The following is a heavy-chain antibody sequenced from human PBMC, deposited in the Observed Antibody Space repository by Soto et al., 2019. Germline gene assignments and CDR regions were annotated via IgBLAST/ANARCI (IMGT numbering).Heavy chain of an antibody. V-gene: IGHV4-30-4*01. CDR2: IPSRGRP. Sequence: RSLTRSVSGASVAGGSYYWSWFRQPPGKGLEWIGYIPSRGRPFYNPSPTSRGTISADTSKNQLSLQLTSVTAADTAVYYCARDTYSGYDFGLWGQGTLVTVS. J-gene: IGHJ5*02. CDR1: GASVAGGSYY. D-gene: IGHD5-12*01. CDR3: ARDTYSGYDFGL.